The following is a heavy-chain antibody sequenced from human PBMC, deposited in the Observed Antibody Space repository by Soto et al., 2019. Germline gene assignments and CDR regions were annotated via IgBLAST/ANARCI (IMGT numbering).Heavy chain of an antibody. Sequence: SVNVSCKASGGTFSSYAISWVRQAPGQGLEWMGGIIPIFGTANYAQKFQGRVTITADESTSTAYMELSSLRSEDTAVYYCARVGDRIAAAGPDWGQGTLVTVSS. CDR2: IIPIFGTA. V-gene: IGHV1-69*13. J-gene: IGHJ4*02. D-gene: IGHD6-13*01. CDR3: ARVGDRIAAAGPD. CDR1: GGTFSSYA.